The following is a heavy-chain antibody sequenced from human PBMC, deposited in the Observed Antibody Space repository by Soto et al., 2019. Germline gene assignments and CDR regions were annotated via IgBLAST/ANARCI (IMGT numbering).Heavy chain of an antibody. CDR2: IYHTGSS. Sequence: KTSETLSLTCTVSGVSIISGTYYWIWLRQPPGKGLEWIGYIYHTGSSQSNPSLKSRVAISIDTSKNQFTLELRSVTAADTAVYYCARDLLDTTVDYYFDYWGPGRLVTVSS. CDR1: GVSIISGTYY. CDR3: ARDLLDTTVDYYFDY. V-gene: IGHV4-30-4*01. J-gene: IGHJ4*02. D-gene: IGHD3-3*01.